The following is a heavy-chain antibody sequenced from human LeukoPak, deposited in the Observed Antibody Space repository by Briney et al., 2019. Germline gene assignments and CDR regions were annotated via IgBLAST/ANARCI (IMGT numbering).Heavy chain of an antibody. CDR2: INPSGGST. V-gene: IGHV1-46*03. J-gene: IGHJ5*02. CDR1: GYTFTSYY. D-gene: IGHD2-2*02. Sequence: ASVKVSCKASGYTFTSYYMHWVRQAPGQGLEWMGIINPSGGSTSYAQKFQGRVTITRDTSMSTVYMELSSLRSEDTAVYYCARGVVVPAAILHRSVYWFDPWGQGTLVTVSS. CDR3: ARGVVVPAAILHRSVYWFDP.